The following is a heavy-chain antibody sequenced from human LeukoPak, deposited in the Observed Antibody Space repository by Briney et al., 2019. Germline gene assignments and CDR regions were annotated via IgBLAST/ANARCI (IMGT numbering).Heavy chain of an antibody. Sequence: GGSLRLSCAASGFTFRSYNMNGVREARGGGRECGSSITSSSSYIYYADSVKGRLTISRDNYKHTMYLQMNSLRAEDTAVYYYAKGGGYYDSSLDYWGKRTLVTVSS. V-gene: IGHV3-21*01. D-gene: IGHD3-22*01. CDR2: ITSSSSYI. CDR3: AKGGGYYDSSLDY. CDR1: GFTFRSYN. J-gene: IGHJ4*02.